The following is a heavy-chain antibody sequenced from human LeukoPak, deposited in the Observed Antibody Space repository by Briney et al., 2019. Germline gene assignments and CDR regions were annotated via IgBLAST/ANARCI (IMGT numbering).Heavy chain of an antibody. Sequence: ESLKISCKGSGYSFTNYWIGWVRQMPGKGLEWMGIIYPGDSDTRYSPSFQGQVTISTDKSISTAYLQWSSLKASDTAMYYCATHSGSYFYYFDNWGQGTLVTVSS. J-gene: IGHJ4*02. D-gene: IGHD1-26*01. V-gene: IGHV5-51*01. CDR1: GYSFTNYW. CDR3: ATHSGSYFYYFDN. CDR2: IYPGDSDT.